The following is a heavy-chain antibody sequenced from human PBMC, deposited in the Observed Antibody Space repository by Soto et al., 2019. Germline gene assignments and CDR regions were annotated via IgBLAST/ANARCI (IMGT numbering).Heavy chain of an antibody. CDR3: ASIRGGQSYFDY. CDR2: IYHSGST. Sequence: QVQLQESGPGLVKPSGTLSLTCAVSGGSISSSNWWSWVRQPPGKGLEWIGEIYHSGSTNYNPSLNIRFTISVDTSKNHFPSKLSFVTVAGTAVYSCASIRGGQSYFDYWGQGTLVTVS. V-gene: IGHV4-4*02. CDR1: GGSISSSNW. J-gene: IGHJ4*02. D-gene: IGHD1-20*01.